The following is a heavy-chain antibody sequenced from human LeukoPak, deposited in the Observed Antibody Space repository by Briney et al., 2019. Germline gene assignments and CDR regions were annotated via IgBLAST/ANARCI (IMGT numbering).Heavy chain of an antibody. CDR2: IYYSGST. CDR3: ARAQEPTYYYGSGGYYLDV. V-gene: IGHV4-59*01. J-gene: IGHJ6*02. CDR1: GGSISSYY. D-gene: IGHD3-22*01. Sequence: SETLSLTCTVSGGSISSYYWSWIRQPPGKGLEWIGYIYYSGSTDYNPSLKSRVTISVHTSKNQFSLKLSSVTAADTAVYYCARAQEPTYYYGSGGYYLDVWGQGTTVTVSS.